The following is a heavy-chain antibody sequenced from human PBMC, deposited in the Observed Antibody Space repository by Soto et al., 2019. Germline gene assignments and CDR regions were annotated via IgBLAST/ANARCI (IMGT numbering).Heavy chain of an antibody. CDR1: GYTFTGYY. Sequence: QVQLVQSGAEVKKPGASVKVSCKASGYTFTGYYMHWVRQAPGQGLEWMGWINPNSGGTNYAQKFQGWVTMTRDTSISTAYMGLSRLRSDDTAVYYCARGPFLWAAAMGAFDIWGQGTMVTVSS. CDR3: ARGPFLWAAAMGAFDI. V-gene: IGHV1-2*04. CDR2: INPNSGGT. J-gene: IGHJ3*02. D-gene: IGHD2-2*01.